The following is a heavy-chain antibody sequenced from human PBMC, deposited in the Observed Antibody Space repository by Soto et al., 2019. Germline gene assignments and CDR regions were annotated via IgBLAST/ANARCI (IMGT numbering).Heavy chain of an antibody. J-gene: IGHJ5*02. Sequence: RGSLRLSCAASGFTFSSYAMSWVRQAPGKGLEWVSAISGSGGSTYYADSVKGRFTISRDNSKNTLYLQMNSLRAEDTAVYYCAKGGGYSSSSARNWFDPWGQGTLVTVSS. V-gene: IGHV3-23*01. D-gene: IGHD6-13*01. CDR1: GFTFSSYA. CDR2: ISGSGGST. CDR3: AKGGGYSSSSARNWFDP.